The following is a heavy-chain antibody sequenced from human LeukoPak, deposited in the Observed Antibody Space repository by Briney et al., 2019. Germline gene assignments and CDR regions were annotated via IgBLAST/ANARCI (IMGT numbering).Heavy chain of an antibody. CDR2: ISHSSSTI. J-gene: IGHJ4*02. V-gene: IGHV3-48*02. Sequence: PGGSLRLSCAASGFIFSSYSINWVRQAPGKGLEWVSYISHSSSTIYYADSVKGRFTISRDSAKNSLYLQMNSLRDEDTAVYYCARGRGNYYYFDYWGQGTLVTVSS. CDR1: GFIFSSYS. D-gene: IGHD1-26*01. CDR3: ARGRGNYYYFDY.